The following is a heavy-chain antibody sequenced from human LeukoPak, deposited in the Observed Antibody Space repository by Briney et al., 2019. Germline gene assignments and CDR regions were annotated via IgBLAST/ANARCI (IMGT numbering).Heavy chain of an antibody. CDR1: GGSISTYY. D-gene: IGHD3-3*01. Sequence: SETLSLTCTVSGGSISTYYWSWIRQPAGKGLEWIGRIHTSGSTLYDPSLKSRVTMSVDTSKNQFSLKLSSVTAADTAVYYCARGTYDFWSGHRGGYYCMDVWGKGTTVTVSS. V-gene: IGHV4-4*07. CDR3: ARGTYDFWSGHRGGYYCMDV. CDR2: IHTSGST. J-gene: IGHJ6*03.